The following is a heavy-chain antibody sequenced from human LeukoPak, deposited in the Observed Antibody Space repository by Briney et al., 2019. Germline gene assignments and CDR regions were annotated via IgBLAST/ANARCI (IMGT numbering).Heavy chain of an antibody. CDR2: IYSGDNT. D-gene: IGHD2-2*01. J-gene: IGHJ4*02. Sequence: GGSLRLSCAASGFTFSSYILNWVRQAPGKGLEWVSFIYSGDNTYYADSVKGRFTISRDNSRNTLYLQMNTLRAEDTAVYYCARGRKYCSSTSSCYAGDFDYWGQGTLVTVSS. V-gene: IGHV3-66*01. CDR1: GFTFSSYI. CDR3: ARGRKYCSSTSSCYAGDFDY.